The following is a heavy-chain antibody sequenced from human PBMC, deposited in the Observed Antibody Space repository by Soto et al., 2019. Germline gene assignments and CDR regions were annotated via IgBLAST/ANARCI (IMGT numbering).Heavy chain of an antibody. CDR1: DGSIRSYY. J-gene: IGHJ6*03. CDR3: ARRAGGFHYYYMDV. Sequence: SDSLSLTSSVSDGSIRSYYWSWIRQSPGKGLEWIAYLYYSGSINYNPSLKSRVTISVDTSKNQFSLKLSSVTAADTAVYYCARRAGGFHYYYMDVWGKGTTVTVSS. V-gene: IGHV4-59*08. D-gene: IGHD5-12*01. CDR2: LYYSGSI.